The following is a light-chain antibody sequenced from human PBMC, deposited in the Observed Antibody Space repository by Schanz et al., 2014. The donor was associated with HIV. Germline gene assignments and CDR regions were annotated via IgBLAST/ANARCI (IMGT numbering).Light chain of an antibody. V-gene: IGKV1-5*03. CDR1: QGIGTW. CDR3: QQSFSTPPYT. Sequence: DIQMTQSPSRLSASVGDSVTITCRASQGIGTWLAWYQQKPGKAPELLIYEASTLKSGVPLRFTGSGSGTEFALSISSLQPDDFATYYCQQSFSTPPYTFGQGTKLEIK. CDR2: EAS. J-gene: IGKJ2*01.